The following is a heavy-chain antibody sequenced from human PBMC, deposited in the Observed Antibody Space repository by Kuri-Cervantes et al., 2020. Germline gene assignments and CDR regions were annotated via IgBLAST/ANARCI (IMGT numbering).Heavy chain of an antibody. J-gene: IGHJ4*02. D-gene: IGHD3-22*01. Sequence: ASVKVSCKASGYTFTSYAMNWVRQAPGQGREWMGWINTNTGNPTYDQGFTGRFVFSLDNSVSTAYLQISSLKAEDTAVYYCARAEYYYDSSGYYLTDFDYWGQGTLVTVSS. V-gene: IGHV7-4-1*02. CDR3: ARAEYYYDSSGYYLTDFDY. CDR2: INTNTGNP. CDR1: GYTFTSYA.